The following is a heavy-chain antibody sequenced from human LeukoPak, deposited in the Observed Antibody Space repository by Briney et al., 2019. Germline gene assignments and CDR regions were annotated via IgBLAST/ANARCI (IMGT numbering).Heavy chain of an antibody. Sequence: GGSLRLSCAASGFTVSSNYMSWVRQAPGKGLEWVSVIYGGGSTYYADSVKGRFTISRDNSKNTLYLQMNSLRAEDTAVYYCARAYGSYQPEYYFGYWGQGTLVTVAS. CDR2: IYGGGST. V-gene: IGHV3-53*01. J-gene: IGHJ4*02. CDR3: ARAYGSYQPEYYFGY. D-gene: IGHD1-26*01. CDR1: GFTVSSNY.